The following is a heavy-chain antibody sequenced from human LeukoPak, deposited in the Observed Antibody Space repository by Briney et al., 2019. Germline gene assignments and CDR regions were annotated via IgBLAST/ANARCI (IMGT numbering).Heavy chain of an antibody. Sequence: SETLSLTCTVSGGSISSYYWSWIQQPAGKGLEWIGRIYTSGSTNYNPSLKSRVTMSVDTSKNQFSLKLSSVTAADTAVYYCARLRYSSGWGLFDYWGQGTLVTVSS. CDR1: GGSISSYY. CDR2: IYTSGST. D-gene: IGHD6-19*01. V-gene: IGHV4-4*07. CDR3: ARLRYSSGWGLFDY. J-gene: IGHJ4*02.